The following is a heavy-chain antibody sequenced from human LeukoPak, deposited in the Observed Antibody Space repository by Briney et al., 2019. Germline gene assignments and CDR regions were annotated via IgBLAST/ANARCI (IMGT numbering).Heavy chain of an antibody. J-gene: IGHJ4*02. Sequence: GGSLRLSCAASGFTFSSYAMSWVRQAPGKGLEWVSAISGSGGSTYYADSVKGRFTISRDNAKNSLYLQMNSLRAEDTAIYYCARWELGLDYWGQGTLVTVSS. CDR2: ISGSGGST. CDR3: ARWELGLDY. CDR1: GFTFSSYA. D-gene: IGHD1-26*01. V-gene: IGHV3-23*01.